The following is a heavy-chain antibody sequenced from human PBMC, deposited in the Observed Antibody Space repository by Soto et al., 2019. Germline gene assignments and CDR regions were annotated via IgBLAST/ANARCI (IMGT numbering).Heavy chain of an antibody. V-gene: IGHV4-30-2*01. D-gene: IGHD5-18*01. CDR1: GGSISSGGYS. J-gene: IGHJ4*02. CDR3: ARVATAMVDY. CDR2: IYHSGST. Sequence: PSETLSLTCAVSGGSISSGGYSWSWIRQPPGKGLEWIGYIYHSGSTYYNPSLKSRVTISVDRSKNQFSLKLSSVTAADTAVYYCARVATAMVDYWGQGTLVTVSS.